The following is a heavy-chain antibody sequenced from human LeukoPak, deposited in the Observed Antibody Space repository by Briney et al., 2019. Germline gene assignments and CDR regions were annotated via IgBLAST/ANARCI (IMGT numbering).Heavy chain of an antibody. CDR2: ISTSGSTM. V-gene: IGHV3-48*03. CDR1: GFTFSSYE. J-gene: IGHJ4*02. CDR3: ARDGAIYYFDY. Sequence: QSGGSLRPSCVASGFTFSSYEMNWVRQAPERGLEWVSYISTSGSTMYYADSVKGRFTISRDNAKKSVYLQMNSLRAEDTAVYYCARDGAIYYFDYWGQGTLVTVSS. D-gene: IGHD1-26*01.